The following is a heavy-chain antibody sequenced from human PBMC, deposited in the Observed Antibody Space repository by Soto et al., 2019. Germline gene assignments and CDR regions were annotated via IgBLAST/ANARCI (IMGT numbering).Heavy chain of an antibody. CDR2: TYYRSKWYN. V-gene: IGHV6-1*01. Sequence: KQSQTLSLTCAISGDSVSSNSAAWNWIRQSPSRGLEWLGRTYYRSKWYNDYAVSVKSRITINPDTSKNQFSLQLNSVTPEDTAVYYCARVKGPSAGNYYYYYMDVWGKGTTVTVSS. CDR3: ARVKGPSAGNYYYYYMDV. CDR1: GDSVSSNSAA. J-gene: IGHJ6*03.